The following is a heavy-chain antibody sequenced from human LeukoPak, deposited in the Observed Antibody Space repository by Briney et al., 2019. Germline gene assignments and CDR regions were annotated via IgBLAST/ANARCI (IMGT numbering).Heavy chain of an antibody. CDR3: ASPVGISY. J-gene: IGHJ4*02. CDR1: GFTFSSYA. CDR2: ISYDGSNK. D-gene: IGHD2-21*01. V-gene: IGHV3-30-3*01. Sequence: GGSLRLSCAASGFTFSSYAMHWVRQAPGKGPEWVAVISYDGSNKYYADSVKGRFTISRDNSKNTLYLQMNSLRAEDTAVYYCASPVGISYWGQGTLVTVSS.